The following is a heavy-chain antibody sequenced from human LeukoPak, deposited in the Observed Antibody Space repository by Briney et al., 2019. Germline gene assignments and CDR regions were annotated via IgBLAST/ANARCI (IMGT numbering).Heavy chain of an antibody. J-gene: IGHJ3*01. V-gene: IGHV1-2*06. D-gene: IGHD3-22*01. CDR1: GHTFSGYY. Sequence: ASVKVSCKTSGHTFSGYYVHWVRQAPGQGLEWMGRINPKSGGTDSAPNFQDRVTMTRDSSLTTVFMYLGSLRSDDTAVHYCARTPNMMIVVHLGDGNAFDLWGQGTMVTVSA. CDR3: ARTPNMMIVVHLGDGNAFDL. CDR2: INPKSGGT.